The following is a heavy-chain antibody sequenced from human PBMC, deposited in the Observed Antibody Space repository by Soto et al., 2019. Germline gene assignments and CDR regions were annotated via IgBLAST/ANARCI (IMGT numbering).Heavy chain of an antibody. V-gene: IGHV1-69*01. D-gene: IGHD3-22*01. Sequence: QVQLVQSGAEVKKPGSSVKVSCKASGGTFSSYAISWVRQAPGQGLEWMGGIIPIFGTANYAQKFQGRVTITADESPSTAYMELSSLRSEDTAVYYCARGQPLYYYDSSGYFNWFDPWGQGTLVTVSS. CDR2: IIPIFGTA. CDR3: ARGQPLYYYDSSGYFNWFDP. CDR1: GGTFSSYA. J-gene: IGHJ5*02.